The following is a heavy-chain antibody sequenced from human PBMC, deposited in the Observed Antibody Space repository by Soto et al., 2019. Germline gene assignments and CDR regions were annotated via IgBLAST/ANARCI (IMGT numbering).Heavy chain of an antibody. V-gene: IGHV3-30-3*01. CDR1: GFTFNYYA. J-gene: IGHJ4*02. Sequence: QVQLVESGGGVVQPGRSLRLSYAASGFTFNYYAMHWVRQAPGKGLEWVALISYGGSNKYYADSVKGRFTISRDNSENTLDLQMNSLGVDDTAVYYCARTPETGGFYHYFDYWGRGTLVTVSS. CDR3: ARTPETGGFYHYFDY. CDR2: ISYGGSNK. D-gene: IGHD2-8*02.